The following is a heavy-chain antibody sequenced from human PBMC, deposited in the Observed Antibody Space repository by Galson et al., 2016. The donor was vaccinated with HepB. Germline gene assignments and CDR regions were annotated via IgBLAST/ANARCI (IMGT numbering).Heavy chain of an antibody. D-gene: IGHD2-15*01. CDR3: ARGSAYCSDGYSYYYGMDV. J-gene: IGHJ6*02. V-gene: IGHV1-8*01. CDR1: GYSFTNYH. CDR2: VDPDSGDI. Sequence: VSCKASGYSFTNYHINWVRQATGQGLEWMGWVDPDSGDIVYAQQFQGRVTMTRNTSNSTAYMEVNSLRSEDTAVYYCARGSAYCSDGYSYYYGMDVWGQGTAVTVSS.